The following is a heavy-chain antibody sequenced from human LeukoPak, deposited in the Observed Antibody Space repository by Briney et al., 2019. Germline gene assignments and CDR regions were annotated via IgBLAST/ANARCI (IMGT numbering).Heavy chain of an antibody. D-gene: IGHD4-23*01. CDR3: AREGSGGNSGNFDY. V-gene: IGHV3-11*06. CDR2: ISSSSSYT. Sequence: PGGSLRLSCAASGFTFSDYYMSWIRQAPGKGLEWLSYISSSSSYTNYADSVKGRLTISRDNAKNSLYLQMNSLRAEDTAVYYCAREGSGGNSGNFDYWGQGTLVTVSS. CDR1: GFTFSDYY. J-gene: IGHJ4*02.